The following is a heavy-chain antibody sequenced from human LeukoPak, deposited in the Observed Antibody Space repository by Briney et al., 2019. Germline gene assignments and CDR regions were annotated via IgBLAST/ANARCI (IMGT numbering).Heavy chain of an antibody. Sequence: ASVKVSCKASGYTFTGYYMHWVRQAPGQGLEWMGRINPNSGGTNYAQKFQGRVTMTRDTSNSTAYMELSRLRSDDTAVYYCARPYGTGSYYSDYWGQGTLVTVSS. V-gene: IGHV1-2*06. J-gene: IGHJ4*02. D-gene: IGHD3-10*01. CDR3: ARPYGTGSYYSDY. CDR1: GYTFTGYY. CDR2: INPNSGGT.